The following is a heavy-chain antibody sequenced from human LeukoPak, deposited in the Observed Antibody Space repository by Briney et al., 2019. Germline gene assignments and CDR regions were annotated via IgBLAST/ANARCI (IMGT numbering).Heavy chain of an antibody. CDR3: ARDYSSGWWFDY. Sequence: SSETLSLTCTVSGGSISSYYWSWTRQPPGKGLEWIGYIYYSGSTNYNPSLKSRVTMSVDTSKNQFSLKLSSVTAADTAVYYCARDYSSGWWFDYWGQGTLVTVSS. V-gene: IGHV4-59*01. CDR1: GGSISSYY. CDR2: IYYSGST. D-gene: IGHD6-19*01. J-gene: IGHJ4*02.